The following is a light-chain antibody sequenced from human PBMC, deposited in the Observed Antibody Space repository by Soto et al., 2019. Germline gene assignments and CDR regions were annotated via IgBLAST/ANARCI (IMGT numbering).Light chain of an antibody. CDR3: QQTYSTPRLT. CDR1: QSISNF. CDR2: AAS. J-gene: IGKJ4*01. Sequence: DVQLTQSPSSLSASVGDRVTITCRANQSISNFLNWYQRKHGEAPKLLIYAASNLQSGVPSRFSGSGSETDFALTISGLQPDDFATYYCQQTYSTPRLTFGGGTKV. V-gene: IGKV1-39*01.